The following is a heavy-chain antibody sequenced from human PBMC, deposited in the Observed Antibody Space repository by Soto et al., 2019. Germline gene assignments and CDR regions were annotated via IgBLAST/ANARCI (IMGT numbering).Heavy chain of an antibody. V-gene: IGHV3-48*02. Sequence: ERSLRLDSAAATFTVSNRDQNWVRQAPGKGLEWVSYISSSESTIYYADSVKDRFVIYRDNAKNSLYLQMNSLRDEDTAVYHCARGDSSGWDFDYWGQGT. CDR3: ARGDSSGWDFDY. CDR2: ISSSESTI. CDR1: TFTVSNRD. D-gene: IGHD6-19*01. J-gene: IGHJ4*02.